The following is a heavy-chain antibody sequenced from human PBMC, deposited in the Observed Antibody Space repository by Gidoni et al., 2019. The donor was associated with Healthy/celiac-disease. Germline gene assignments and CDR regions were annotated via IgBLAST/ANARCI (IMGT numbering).Heavy chain of an antibody. D-gene: IGHD2-15*01. CDR3: ARVHCSGGSCYSYYYGMDV. Sequence: SSYGMHWVRQAPGKGLEWVAVISYDGSNKYYADSVKGRFTISRDNSKNTLYLQMNSLRAEDTAVYYCARVHCSGGSCYSYYYGMDVWGQGTTVTVSS. J-gene: IGHJ6*02. CDR2: ISYDGSNK. CDR1: SSYG. V-gene: IGHV3-30*03.